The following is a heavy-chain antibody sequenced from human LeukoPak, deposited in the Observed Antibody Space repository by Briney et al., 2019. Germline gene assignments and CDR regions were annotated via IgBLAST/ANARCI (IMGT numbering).Heavy chain of an antibody. CDR1: GFTFSSYA. CDR3: AKGYYFDSSGYLNIDY. D-gene: IGHD3-22*01. J-gene: IGHJ4*02. V-gene: IGHV3-23*01. Sequence: GGSLRLSCAASGFTFSSYAMSWVRQAPGKGLEWVSAISVSGGSTYYTDSVKGRFTISRDNSKNTLYLQLNSLRAEDTAVYYCAKGYYFDSSGYLNIDYWGQGTLVTVSS. CDR2: ISVSGGST.